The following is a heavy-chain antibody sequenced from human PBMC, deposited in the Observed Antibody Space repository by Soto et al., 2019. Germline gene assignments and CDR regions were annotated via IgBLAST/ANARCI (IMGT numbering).Heavy chain of an antibody. Sequence: PGESLKISCQCSGYTFSNFWIAWVRQLPGKGLEWMGIIYPGDYETRYSPSFHGKVTISADRSIGTAYLQWSSLEASDSAFYFCARSPRSSPYFDYWGHGALATVSS. D-gene: IGHD6-13*01. CDR3: ARSPRSSPYFDY. CDR1: GYTFSNFW. V-gene: IGHV5-51*01. CDR2: IYPGDYET. J-gene: IGHJ4*01.